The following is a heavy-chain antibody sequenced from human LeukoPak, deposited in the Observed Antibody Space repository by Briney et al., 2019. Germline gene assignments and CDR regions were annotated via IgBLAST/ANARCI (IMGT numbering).Heavy chain of an antibody. CDR1: GGSISSSSCY. J-gene: IGHJ4*02. CDR3: ARSGEGRGYSYGLVDY. Sequence: PSETLSLTCTVSGGSISSSSCYWGWIRQPPGKGLEWIGSIYYSGSTYYNPSLKSRVTISVDTSKNQFSLKLSSVTAADTAVCYCARSGEGRGYSYGLVDYWGQGTLVTVSS. D-gene: IGHD5-18*01. V-gene: IGHV4-39*07. CDR2: IYYSGST.